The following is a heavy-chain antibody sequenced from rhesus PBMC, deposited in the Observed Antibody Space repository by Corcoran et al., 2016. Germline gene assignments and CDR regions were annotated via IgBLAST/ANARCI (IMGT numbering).Heavy chain of an antibody. J-gene: IGHJ4*01. CDR1: GGSISDSYR. CDR3: ARDRIYYYFDY. CDR2: IYGSSTGT. V-gene: IGHV4S10*01. Sequence: QVQLQESGPGVVKPSETLSLTCAVSGGSISDSYRWSWIRQPPGKGLEWIGNIYGSSTGTNYNPSLKSRVTISKDTSKNQFSLKLGSVTAADTAVYYCARDRIYYYFDYWGQGVLVTVSS. D-gene: IGHD2-2*01.